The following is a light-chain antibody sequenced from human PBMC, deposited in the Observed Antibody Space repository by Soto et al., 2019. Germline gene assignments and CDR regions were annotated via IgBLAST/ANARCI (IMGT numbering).Light chain of an antibody. CDR1: QSVSSN. CDR2: LAS. V-gene: IGKV3-15*01. Sequence: EIVMTQSPATLSVSPGERATLSCRASQSVSSNLAWYQQKPGQTPKLLIHLASTRATGIPARFSGSGSGTEFTLTISSLQSEDFAVYYCQQYNVWPLTFGGGTKVEFK. CDR3: QQYNVWPLT. J-gene: IGKJ4*01.